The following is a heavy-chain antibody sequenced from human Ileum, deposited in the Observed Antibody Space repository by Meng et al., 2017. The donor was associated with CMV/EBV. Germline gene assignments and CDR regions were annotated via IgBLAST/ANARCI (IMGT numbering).Heavy chain of an antibody. CDR3: ASGFVGAGPLDAFDI. CDR2: DNPNSGGT. CDR1: GYTFTGYY. V-gene: IGHV1-2*02. D-gene: IGHD1-26*01. Sequence: ASVKVSCKASGYTFTGYYMHWGRQAPGQGLEGMGWDNPNSGGTNYAQKFQGRVTMTRDTSISTAYMELSRLRSDDTAVYYCASGFVGAGPLDAFDIWGQGTMVTVSS. J-gene: IGHJ3*02.